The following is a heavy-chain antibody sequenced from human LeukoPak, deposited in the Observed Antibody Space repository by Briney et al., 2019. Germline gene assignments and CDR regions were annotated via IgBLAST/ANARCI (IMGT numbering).Heavy chain of an antibody. D-gene: IGHD1-26*01. CDR3: ARDGLSAVGATSVYFDY. Sequence: PSETLSLTCTVSGGSISSYYWSWIRQPAGKGLEWIGRIYTSGSTNYNPSLKSRVTMSVDTSKNQFSLKLSSVTAAGTAVYYCARDGLSAVGATSVYFDYWGQGTLVTVSS. J-gene: IGHJ4*02. V-gene: IGHV4-4*07. CDR1: GGSISSYY. CDR2: IYTSGST.